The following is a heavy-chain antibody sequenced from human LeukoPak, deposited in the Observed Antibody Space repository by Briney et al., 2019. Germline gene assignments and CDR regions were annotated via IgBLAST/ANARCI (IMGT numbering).Heavy chain of an antibody. Sequence: PGGSLRLSCAASGFTFSSYGMHWVRQASGKGLEWVAVISYDGSNKYYADSVKGRFTISRDNSKNTLYLQMNSLRAEDTAVYYCAKDRSGSYKRPDAFDIWGQGTRVTVSS. CDR3: AKDRSGSYKRPDAFDI. CDR1: GFTFSSYG. D-gene: IGHD1-26*01. J-gene: IGHJ3*02. V-gene: IGHV3-30*18. CDR2: ISYDGSNK.